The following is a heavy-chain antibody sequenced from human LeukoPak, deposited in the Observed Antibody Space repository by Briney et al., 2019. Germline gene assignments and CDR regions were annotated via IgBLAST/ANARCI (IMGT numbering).Heavy chain of an antibody. CDR1: GFTFSSYA. V-gene: IGHV3-23*01. CDR3: AKDLRTGLVVIGFDY. D-gene: IGHD3-22*01. CDR2: ISGSGGST. Sequence: GGSLRLSCAASGFTFSSYAMSWVRQAPGKGLEWVSAISGSGGSTYYADSVKGRFAISRDNSKNTLYLQMNSLRAEDTAVYHCAKDLRTGLVVIGFDYWGQGTLVTVSS. J-gene: IGHJ4*02.